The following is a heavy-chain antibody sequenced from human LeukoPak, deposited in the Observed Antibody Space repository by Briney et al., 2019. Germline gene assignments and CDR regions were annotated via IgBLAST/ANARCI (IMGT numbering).Heavy chain of an antibody. Sequence: ASVKVSCKASGYTFTSYGISWVRQAPGQGLEWMGWISAYNGNTNYAQKLQGRVTMTTDTSTSTAYMELRSLRSDDTAVYYCARDQILWFGKPGARFDPWGQGTLVTVSS. CDR3: ARDQILWFGKPGARFDP. CDR2: ISAYNGNT. CDR1: GYTFTSYG. D-gene: IGHD3-10*01. J-gene: IGHJ5*02. V-gene: IGHV1-18*01.